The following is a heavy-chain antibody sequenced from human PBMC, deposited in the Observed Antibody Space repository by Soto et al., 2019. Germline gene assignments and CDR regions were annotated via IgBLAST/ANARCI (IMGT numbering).Heavy chain of an antibody. V-gene: IGHV3-23*01. CDR3: AKRPLKFEGSYFDY. D-gene: IGHD3-10*01. CDR1: GFTFTNYP. CDR2: ISGSGGST. Sequence: EVQVLDSGGGLVQPGGSLRLSCAASGFTFTNYPMAWVRQAPAKGLEWDSTISGSGGSTFYADSVKGRFTTSRDNSKNTVYLQMNSLRVEDTAVYYCAKRPLKFEGSYFDYWGQGTLVTVSS. J-gene: IGHJ4*02.